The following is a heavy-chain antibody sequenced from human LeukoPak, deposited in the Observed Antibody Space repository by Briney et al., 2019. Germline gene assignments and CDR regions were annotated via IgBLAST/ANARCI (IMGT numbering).Heavy chain of an antibody. CDR2: INPSGGST. V-gene: IGHV1-46*01. J-gene: IGHJ4*02. Sequence: ASVKVSCKASGYTFTSYYMHWVRQAPGQGLEWMGIINPSGGSTSYAQKFQGRVTMTRGMSTSTVYMELSSLRSEDTAVYYCARAAGSGWYGEDYWGQGTLVTVSS. CDR3: ARAAGSGWYGEDY. CDR1: GYTFTSYY. D-gene: IGHD6-19*01.